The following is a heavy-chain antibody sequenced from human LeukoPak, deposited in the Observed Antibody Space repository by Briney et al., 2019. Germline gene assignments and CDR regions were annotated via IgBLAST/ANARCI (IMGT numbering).Heavy chain of an antibody. V-gene: IGHV3-13*01. CDR3: TRGVEGGLGP. CDR2: INTAGDT. Sequence: GGSLRLSCAASGFTFSTYDMLWVRQVTGKGLEWVSVINTAGDTYYAASVKGRFTISRENAKNSLYLQMNSLRAGDTAVYYCTRGVEGGLGPWGQGTLVTVSS. D-gene: IGHD3-3*01. J-gene: IGHJ5*02. CDR1: GFTFSTYD.